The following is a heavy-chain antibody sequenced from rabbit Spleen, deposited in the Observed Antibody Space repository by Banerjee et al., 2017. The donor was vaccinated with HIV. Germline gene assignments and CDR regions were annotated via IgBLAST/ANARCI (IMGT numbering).Heavy chain of an antibody. J-gene: IGHJ4*01. D-gene: IGHD5-1*01. CDR1: GFTLSSYYM. CDR3: ARAGEGGDGYLNL. V-gene: IGHV1S45*01. Sequence: QEQLKESGGGLVQTGGSLKLSCKASGFTLSSYYMNWVRQAPGKGLEWIACINALTGKAVYASWAKGRFTFSKTSSTTVTLQMTSLTAADTATYFCARAGEGGDGYLNLWGPGHPRHRL. CDR2: INALTGKA.